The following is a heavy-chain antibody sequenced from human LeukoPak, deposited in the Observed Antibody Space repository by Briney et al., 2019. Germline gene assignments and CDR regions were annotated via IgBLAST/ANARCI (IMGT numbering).Heavy chain of an antibody. CDR2: ISSSSSTI. J-gene: IGHJ6*02. D-gene: IGHD3-10*01. CDR3: AKGEYYYGPGNGMDV. CDR1: GFTFSSYS. V-gene: IGHV3-48*01. Sequence: PGGSLRLSCAASGFTFSSYSMTWVRQAPGKGLEWVSYISSSSSTIYYADSVKGRFTISRDNAKNSLYLQMNSLRAEDTAVYYCAKGEYYYGPGNGMDVWGQGTTVTVSS.